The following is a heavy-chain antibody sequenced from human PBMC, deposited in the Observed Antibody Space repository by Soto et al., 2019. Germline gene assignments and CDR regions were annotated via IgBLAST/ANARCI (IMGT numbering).Heavy chain of an antibody. CDR1: GFTFSSYA. CDR3: ASAVAGTGSFQH. CDR2: ISGSGGST. J-gene: IGHJ1*01. V-gene: IGHV3-23*01. Sequence: EVQLLESGGGLVQPGGSLRLSCAASGFTFSSYAMSWVRQAPGKGLEWVSAISGSGGSTYYADSVKGRFTISRDNSKNTLYLQMNSLRAEDTAVYYCASAVAGTGSFQHWGQGTLVTVSS. D-gene: IGHD6-19*01.